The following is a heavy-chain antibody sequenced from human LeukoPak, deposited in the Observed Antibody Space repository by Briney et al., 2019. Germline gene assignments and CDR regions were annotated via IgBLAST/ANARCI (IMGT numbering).Heavy chain of an antibody. CDR3: ARGGSGTRHFDY. CDR1: GGSISSYY. Sequence: PSETLSLTCTVSGGSISSYYWSWIRQPPGKGLEWIGYIYYSGSTNYNPSLKSRVTISVDTSKNQFSLKLSSVTAADTAVYYCARGGSGTRHFDYWGQGTLVTVSS. V-gene: IGHV4-59*08. CDR2: IYYSGST. D-gene: IGHD1-1*01. J-gene: IGHJ4*02.